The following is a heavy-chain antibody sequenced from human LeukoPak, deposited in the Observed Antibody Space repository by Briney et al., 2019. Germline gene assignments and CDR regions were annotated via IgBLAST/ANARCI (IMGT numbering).Heavy chain of an antibody. Sequence: GGSLRLSCAASGFTLSSYSMNWVRPAPGKGLEWVSSISSSSSYRHYADSVKGRFTISRDNAKNSLYLQMDSLRAEDTAVYYCARGVTNIWGQGTMVTVSS. CDR2: ISSSSSYR. J-gene: IGHJ3*02. CDR1: GFTLSSYS. D-gene: IGHD3-10*01. CDR3: ARGVTNI. V-gene: IGHV3-21*01.